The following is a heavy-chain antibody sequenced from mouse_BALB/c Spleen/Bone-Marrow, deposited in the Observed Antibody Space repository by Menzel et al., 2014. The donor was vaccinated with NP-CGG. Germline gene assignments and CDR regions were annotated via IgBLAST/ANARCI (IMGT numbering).Heavy chain of an antibody. CDR1: GYAFTNYW. D-gene: IGHD2-4*01. CDR2: IYPGSGNT. J-gene: IGHJ3*01. CDR3: ARRMITLAY. V-gene: IGHV1-63*01. Sequence: VQLQQSGAELVRPGTSVKISCKASGYAFTNYWLGWVKQRPGHGLEWIGDIYPGSGNTYYNEKFKGNVTLTADKSSSTAYMQLSSLTSEDSAVYFCARRMITLAYWGQGTLVTVSA.